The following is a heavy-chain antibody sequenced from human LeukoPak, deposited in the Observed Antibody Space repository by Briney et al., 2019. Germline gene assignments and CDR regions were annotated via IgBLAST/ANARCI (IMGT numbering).Heavy chain of an antibody. CDR2: IYYSGST. J-gene: IGHJ4*02. CDR1: GGSISSSSYY. Sequence: PSETLSLTCTVSGGSISSSSYYWGWIRQPPGKGLEWIGSIYYSGSTYYNPSLKSRVTISVDTSKNQFSLKLSSVTAADTAVYYCARDQGSFDYWGQGTLVTVSS. D-gene: IGHD3-10*01. V-gene: IGHV4-39*07. CDR3: ARDQGSFDY.